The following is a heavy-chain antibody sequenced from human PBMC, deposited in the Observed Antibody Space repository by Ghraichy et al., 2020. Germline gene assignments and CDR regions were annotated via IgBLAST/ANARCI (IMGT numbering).Heavy chain of an antibody. J-gene: IGHJ4*02. CDR2: ISGSGDST. CDR1: GFTFSSYA. Sequence: SCAASGFTFSSYAMSWVRQAPGKGLEWVSAISGSGDSTYFADSVKGRFIISRDNSKNTLDLQMSSLGAEDTAVYFCAKAVSTSPLFNYWGQGTLVTVSS. D-gene: IGHD2-2*01. CDR3: AKAVSTSPLFNY. V-gene: IGHV3-23*01.